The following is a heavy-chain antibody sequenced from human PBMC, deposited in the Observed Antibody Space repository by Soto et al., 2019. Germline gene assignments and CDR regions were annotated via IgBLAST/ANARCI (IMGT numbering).Heavy chain of an antibody. Sequence: PSDTLSRTCTVSGGSITNFYWSWIRQPPGKRPEWIGYIYYSGDTKYNPSLKSRVAMSVDTSKNQVSLNLASVTSADTAVYYCARQPPATAAFDIWGQGTMVTV. CDR2: IYYSGDT. CDR3: ARQPPATAAFDI. CDR1: GGSITNFY. V-gene: IGHV4-59*08. D-gene: IGHD5-12*01. J-gene: IGHJ3*02.